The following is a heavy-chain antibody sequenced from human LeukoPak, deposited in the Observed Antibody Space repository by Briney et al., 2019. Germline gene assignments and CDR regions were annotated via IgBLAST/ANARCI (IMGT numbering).Heavy chain of an antibody. Sequence: WASVKVSCKASGYTFTSYDINWVRQATGQGLEWMGWVNPNSGNTGYAQKFQGGVTITRNTSISTAYMELSSLRSEDTAVYYCARGRAARRERYGGYYYYYMDVWGKGTTVTVSS. J-gene: IGHJ6*03. V-gene: IGHV1-8*03. CDR1: GYTFTSYD. CDR3: ARGRAARRERYGGYYYYYMDV. CDR2: VNPNSGNT. D-gene: IGHD6-6*01.